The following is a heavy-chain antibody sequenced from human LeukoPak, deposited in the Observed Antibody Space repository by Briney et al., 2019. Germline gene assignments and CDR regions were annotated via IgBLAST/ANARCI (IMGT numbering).Heavy chain of an antibody. Sequence: PGGSLRLSCAASGFTFSSYAMSWVRQAPGKGLEWVSAISGSGGSTYYADSVKGRFTISRDNPKNTLYLQMNSLRAEDTAVYYCAKVSAVADYFDYWGQGTLVTVSS. V-gene: IGHV3-23*01. J-gene: IGHJ4*02. CDR1: GFTFSSYA. CDR2: ISGSGGST. CDR3: AKVSAVADYFDY. D-gene: IGHD6-19*01.